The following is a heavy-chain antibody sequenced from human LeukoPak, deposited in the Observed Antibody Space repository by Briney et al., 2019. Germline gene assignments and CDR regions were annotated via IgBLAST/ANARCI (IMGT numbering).Heavy chain of an antibody. CDR2: IKQDGSEK. Sequence: GGSLRLSCAASGFTFSSYWMSWVRQAPGKGLEWVANIKQDGSEKYYVDSVKGRFTISRDNAKNSLYLQMNSLRAEDTALYYCARGRPYYYYGMDVWGQGTTVTVSS. CDR1: GFTFSSYW. D-gene: IGHD1-1*01. J-gene: IGHJ6*02. CDR3: ARGRPYYYYGMDV. V-gene: IGHV3-7*03.